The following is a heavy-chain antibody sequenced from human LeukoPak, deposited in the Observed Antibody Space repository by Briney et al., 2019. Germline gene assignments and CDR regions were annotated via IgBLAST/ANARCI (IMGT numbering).Heavy chain of an antibody. CDR2: ISHDGSNQ. J-gene: IGHJ3*02. CDR3: ARDRNGDQRANALDI. V-gene: IGHV3-30*03. CDR1: GFSFNDFG. Sequence: GGSLRLSCAASGFSFNDFGMHWVRQAPGKALEWVAVISHDGSNQHYADSVMGRFSVSRDSSKNTVYLQMNSLRAEDTAVYYCARDRNGDQRANALDIWGQGTMVTVSS. D-gene: IGHD2-21*02.